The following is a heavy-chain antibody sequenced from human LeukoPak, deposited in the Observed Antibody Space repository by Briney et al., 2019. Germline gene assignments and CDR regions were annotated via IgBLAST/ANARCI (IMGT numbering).Heavy chain of an antibody. J-gene: IGHJ5*02. D-gene: IGHD3-10*01. CDR2: IHSSGST. V-gene: IGHV4-59*08. CDR3: ARLTYGSGSFWFDP. CDR1: GGSMTSYY. Sequence: PSETLSLTCTVPGGSMTSYYWSWIRQPPGKGLEWIGYIHSSGSTNYNPSLKSRVTISLDTSKNQFSLKLSSVTAADTAVYYCARLTYGSGSFWFDPWGQGTLVTVSS.